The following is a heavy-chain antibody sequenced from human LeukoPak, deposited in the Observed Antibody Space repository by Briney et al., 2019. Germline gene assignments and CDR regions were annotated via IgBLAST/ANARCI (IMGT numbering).Heavy chain of an antibody. V-gene: IGHV1-2*02. CDR2: INPNSGGT. J-gene: IGHJ6*02. Sequence: SVTVSCMASGYTFTGYYMHWVRQPPGQGLEWMGWINPNSGGTNYAKTFQGRVTMTRDTSISTAYMELSRLRSDDTAGYYWASPIVGATSYYYYGMDVWGQGTTVTVSS. CDR1: GYTFTGYY. D-gene: IGHD1-26*01. CDR3: ASPIVGATSYYYYGMDV.